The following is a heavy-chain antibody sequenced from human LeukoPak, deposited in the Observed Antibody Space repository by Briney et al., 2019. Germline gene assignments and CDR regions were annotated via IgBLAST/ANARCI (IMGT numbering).Heavy chain of an antibody. J-gene: IGHJ3*01. D-gene: IGHD3-3*01. V-gene: IGHV1-8*03. CDR3: ARDYIRRGTIFGTCEDAFDV. CDR1: GYTFTAYD. CDR2: LDTNNGHT. Sequence: ASVKVSCKTSGYTFTAYDITWMRQATGQGLEWMGWLDTNNGHTGYAQKFQGRVTITRDTSMSTAYMELTSLRSEDTAVYYCARDYIRRGTIFGTCEDAFDVWGQGTMVTVSS.